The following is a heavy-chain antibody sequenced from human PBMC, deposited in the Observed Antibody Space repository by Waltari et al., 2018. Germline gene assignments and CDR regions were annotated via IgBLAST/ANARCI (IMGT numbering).Heavy chain of an antibody. Sequence: QVQLQESGPGLVKPSETLSLTCAVSGYSISSGYYWGWIRQPPGKGLEWIGSIYHSGSTCYTPSCKGRGPISGGTSKTQFSLKLSSVTAADTAVYYWARGGPPGYQQLVPWGAFDIWGQGTMVTVSS. D-gene: IGHD6-6*01. CDR1: GYSISSGYY. CDR2: IYHSGST. J-gene: IGHJ3*02. V-gene: IGHV4-38-2*01. CDR3: ARGGPPGYQQLVPWGAFDI.